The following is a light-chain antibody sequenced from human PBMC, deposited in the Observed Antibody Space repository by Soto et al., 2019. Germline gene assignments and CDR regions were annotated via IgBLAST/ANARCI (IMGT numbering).Light chain of an antibody. V-gene: IGKV3-20*01. CDR1: QTVSSRF. CDR3: QQYGSPSYT. J-gene: IGKJ2*01. CDR2: GAS. Sequence: EIVLTQSPGTLSLSSGERATLSCRSSQTVSSRFLAWYQQKPGQAPRLLMYGASSRATGIPDRFSGTGSWTDFTLNISRLEPDDFGVDSCQQYGSPSYTFGLETKLEI.